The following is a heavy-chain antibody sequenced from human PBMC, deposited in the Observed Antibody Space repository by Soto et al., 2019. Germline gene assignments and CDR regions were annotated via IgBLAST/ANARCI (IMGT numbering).Heavy chain of an antibody. CDR2: INHSGST. V-gene: IGHV4-34*01. CDR3: ARVTGRYYYGMDV. Sequence: SETLSLTCTVSGDSINNAAYYWGWIRQPPGKGLEWIGEINHSGSTNYNPSLKSRVTISVGTSKNQFSLKLSSVTAADTAVYYCARVTGRYYYGMDVWGQGTTVTVSS. J-gene: IGHJ6*02. CDR1: GDSINNAAYY.